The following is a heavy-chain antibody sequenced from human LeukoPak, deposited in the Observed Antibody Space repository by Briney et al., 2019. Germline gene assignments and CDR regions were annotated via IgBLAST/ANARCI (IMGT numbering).Heavy chain of an antibody. CDR2: ISSSSSYI. J-gene: IGHJ4*02. Sequence: GGPLRLPCAPSGFTFSSYSMNWVRQAPGKALEWVSSISSSSSYIYYADSVKGRFTISRDNAKNSLYLQMNSLRAEDTAVYYCARENYPFDYWGQGTLVTVSS. V-gene: IGHV3-21*01. D-gene: IGHD1-7*01. CDR3: ARENYPFDY. CDR1: GFTFSSYS.